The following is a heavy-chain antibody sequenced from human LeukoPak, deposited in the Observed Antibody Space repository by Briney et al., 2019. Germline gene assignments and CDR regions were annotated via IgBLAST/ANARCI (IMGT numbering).Heavy chain of an antibody. CDR3: ARVRIGQQLDKYYYYAMDV. V-gene: IGHV1-2*02. CDR1: GYTFTAYS. CDR2: INPNSGGT. D-gene: IGHD6-13*01. J-gene: IGHJ6*02. Sequence: ASVKVSCKASGYTFTAYSMHWVRQAPGQGLEWMGWINPNSGGTNYAQKFQGRVTMTRDTSISTAYMEVSRLRSDDTAVYYCARVRIGQQLDKYYYYAMDVWGQGTTVTVSS.